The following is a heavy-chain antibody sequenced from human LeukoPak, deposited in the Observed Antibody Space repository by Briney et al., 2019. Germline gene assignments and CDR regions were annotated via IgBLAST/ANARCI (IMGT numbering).Heavy chain of an antibody. CDR2: VRNDGSNR. D-gene: IGHD2-15*01. CDR3: ARSCSGGNCYADH. CDR1: GFTFRSYG. Sequence: GGSLRLSCAASGFTFRSYGMHWARQAPGKGLEWVAFVRNDGSNRYYGDSVKGRFTISRDNSKNTLYLQMNSLRAEDTAVYYCARSCSGGNCYADHWGQGTLVTVSS. V-gene: IGHV3-30*02. J-gene: IGHJ5*02.